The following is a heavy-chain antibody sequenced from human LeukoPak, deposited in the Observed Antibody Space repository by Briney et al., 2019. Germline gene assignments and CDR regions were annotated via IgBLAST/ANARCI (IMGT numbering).Heavy chain of an antibody. Sequence: SETLSLTCAVYSGSFSGYYWSWIRRPPGKGLEWIGEINHSGSTNYNPSLKSRVTISVDTSKNQFSLKLSSVTAADTAVYYCAIRVMVRGPFGVWGKGTTVTVSS. D-gene: IGHD3-10*01. V-gene: IGHV4-34*01. CDR1: SGSFSGYY. CDR2: INHSGST. J-gene: IGHJ6*04. CDR3: AIRVMVRGPFGV.